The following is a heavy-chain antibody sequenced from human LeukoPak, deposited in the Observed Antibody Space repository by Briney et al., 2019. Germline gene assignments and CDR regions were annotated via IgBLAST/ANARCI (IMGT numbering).Heavy chain of an antibody. Sequence: ASVKVSCKASGYTFTSYGISWVRQAPGQGLEWMGWINPNSGGTNYAQKFQGRVTMTRDTSISTAYMELSRLRSDDTAVYYRARGYYYDSSGYYFPSYGMDVWGQGTTVTVSS. CDR1: GYTFTSYG. CDR2: INPNSGGT. V-gene: IGHV1-2*02. J-gene: IGHJ6*02. CDR3: ARGYYYDSSGYYFPSYGMDV. D-gene: IGHD3-22*01.